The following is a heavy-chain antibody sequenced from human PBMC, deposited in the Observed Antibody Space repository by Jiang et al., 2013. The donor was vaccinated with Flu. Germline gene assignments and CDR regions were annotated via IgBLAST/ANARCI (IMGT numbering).Heavy chain of an antibody. CDR2: IYWDDDK. J-gene: IGHJ5*02. Sequence: KPTQTLTLTCTFSGFSLSTSGVGVGWIRQPPGKALEWLALIYWDDDKRYSPSLKSRLTITKDTSKNQVVLTMTNMDPVDTATYYCAHVNDILTGYFESNWFDPWGQGTLVTVSS. V-gene: IGHV2-5*02. CDR3: AHVNDILTGYFESNWFDP. D-gene: IGHD3-9*01. CDR1: GFSLSTSGVG.